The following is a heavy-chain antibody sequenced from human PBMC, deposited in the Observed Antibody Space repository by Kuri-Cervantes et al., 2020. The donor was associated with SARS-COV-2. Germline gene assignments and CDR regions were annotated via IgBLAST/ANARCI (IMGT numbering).Heavy chain of an antibody. CDR1: GFTFSSYE. Sequence: GESLKISCAASGFTFSSYEMNWVRQAPGKGLEWVGFVRRDGSNYYYADSVKGRFTISRDNSKNSLYLEMNSLRPEDTAVYYCAKVETANLDYWGQGTLVTVSS. J-gene: IGHJ4*02. D-gene: IGHD3-3*01. CDR3: AKVETANLDY. CDR2: VRRDGSNY. V-gene: IGHV3-30*02.